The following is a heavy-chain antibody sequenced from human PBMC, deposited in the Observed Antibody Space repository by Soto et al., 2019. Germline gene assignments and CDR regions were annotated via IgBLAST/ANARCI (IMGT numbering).Heavy chain of an antibody. Sequence: QLQLQESGPGLVKPSETLSLTCTVSGGSISSSSYYWGWIRQPPGKGLEWIGSIYYSGSTYYNPSLQSRVTISVDTSKNQFSLKLSSVTAADTAVYYCARPGRSDYGDYVESFESAEYFQHWGQGTLVTVSS. CDR3: ARPGRSDYGDYVESFESAEYFQH. J-gene: IGHJ1*01. D-gene: IGHD4-17*01. CDR2: IYYSGST. V-gene: IGHV4-39*01. CDR1: GGSISSSSYY.